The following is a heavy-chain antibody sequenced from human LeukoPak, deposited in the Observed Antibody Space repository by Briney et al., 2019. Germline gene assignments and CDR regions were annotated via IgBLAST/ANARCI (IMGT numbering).Heavy chain of an antibody. V-gene: IGHV4-34*01. Sequence: SETLSLTCAVYGGSFGGYYWNWIRQPPGKGLEWIGEINHSGSTNYNPSLKSRVTISVDTSKNQFSLKLNSVTAADTAVYYCASPRIMITFGGVRRGAFDIWGQGTMVTVSS. D-gene: IGHD3-16*01. CDR3: ASPRIMITFGGVRRGAFDI. J-gene: IGHJ3*02. CDR1: GGSFGGYY. CDR2: INHSGST.